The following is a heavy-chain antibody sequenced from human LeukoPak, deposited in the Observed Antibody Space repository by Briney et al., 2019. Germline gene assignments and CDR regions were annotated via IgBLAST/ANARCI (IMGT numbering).Heavy chain of an antibody. CDR2: ISSDGTYI. CDR1: GLTFSSST. D-gene: IGHD4-23*01. Sequence: GGSLRLSCAASGLTFSSSTMNWLRQAPGMGLEWVSSISSDGTYIYYADSVKGRFTISRDNAKNSLYLHMSSLRAEDTAVYYCASQNYGGHPYDYWGQGTLVTVSS. CDR3: ASQNYGGHPYDY. V-gene: IGHV3-21*06. J-gene: IGHJ4*02.